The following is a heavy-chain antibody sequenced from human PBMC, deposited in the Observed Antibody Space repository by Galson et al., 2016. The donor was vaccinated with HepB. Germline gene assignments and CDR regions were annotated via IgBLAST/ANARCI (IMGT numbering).Heavy chain of an antibody. CDR3: ARGGDYGLQI. Sequence: SLRLSCAASGFTVNSDWMHWVRQAPGKGLVWVSHLSPDGHTDSVGSVKGRFTISRDNAKNTLYLQMNSLRAEDTALYYCARGGDYGLQIWGQGTMVTVSS. D-gene: IGHD4/OR15-4a*01. V-gene: IGHV3-74*01. J-gene: IGHJ3*02. CDR2: LSPDGHT. CDR1: GFTVNSDW.